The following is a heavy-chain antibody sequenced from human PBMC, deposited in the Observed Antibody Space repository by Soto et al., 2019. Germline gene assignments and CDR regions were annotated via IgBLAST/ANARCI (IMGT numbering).Heavy chain of an antibody. CDR2: ISYDGSNK. D-gene: IGHD1-1*01. Sequence: LRLSCAASGFTFSSYAMHWVRQAPGKGLEWVAVISYDGSNKYYADSVKGRFTISRDNSKNTLYLQMNSLRAEDTAVYYCARDGWNDGHYYYYGMDVWGQGTTVTVSS. CDR1: GFTFSSYA. V-gene: IGHV3-30-3*01. CDR3: ARDGWNDGHYYYYGMDV. J-gene: IGHJ6*02.